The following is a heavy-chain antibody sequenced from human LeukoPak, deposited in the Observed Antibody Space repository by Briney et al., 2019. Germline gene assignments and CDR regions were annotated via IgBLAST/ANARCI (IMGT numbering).Heavy chain of an antibody. J-gene: IGHJ4*02. V-gene: IGHV4-59*08. CDR3: ARATVAAAAPGGY. CDR2: IYYSGST. D-gene: IGHD6-13*01. Sequence: SETLSLTCTVSGGSISSYYWSWIRQPPGKGLEWIGYIYYSGSTNYNPSLKSRVTISVDTSKNQFSLKLSSVTAADTAVYYCARATVAAAAPGGYWGQGTLVTVSS. CDR1: GGSISSYY.